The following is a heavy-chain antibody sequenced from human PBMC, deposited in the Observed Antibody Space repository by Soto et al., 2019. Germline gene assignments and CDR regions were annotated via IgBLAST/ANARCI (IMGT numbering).Heavy chain of an antibody. V-gene: IGHV4-59*01. Sequence: SETLSLSCTVSGCSISSYYWGWIRQPPGKGLEWIGYIYYSGSTNYNPSLKSRVTISVDTSKNQFSLKLSSVTAADTAVYYCGRGRGYASGRVCFGPPGQGTLVS. CDR1: GCSISSYY. J-gene: IGHJ5*02. D-gene: IGHD5-12*01. CDR2: IYYSGST. CDR3: GRGRGYASGRVCFGP.